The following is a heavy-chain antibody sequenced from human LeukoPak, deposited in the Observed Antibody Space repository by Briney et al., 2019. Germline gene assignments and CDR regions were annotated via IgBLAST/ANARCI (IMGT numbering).Heavy chain of an antibody. V-gene: IGHV3-23*01. CDR2: ISGSGGST. CDR1: GFTFSSYA. D-gene: IGHD6-19*01. CDR3: AKVPSYSGGWDSYYYNGMDV. J-gene: IGHJ6*02. Sequence: GGSLRLSCAASGFTFSSYAMSWVRQAPGKGLEWVSAISGSGGSTYYADSVKGRFTISRDNSKNTLYLQMNSLRAEDTAVYYCAKVPSYSGGWDSYYYNGMDVWGQGTTVTVSS.